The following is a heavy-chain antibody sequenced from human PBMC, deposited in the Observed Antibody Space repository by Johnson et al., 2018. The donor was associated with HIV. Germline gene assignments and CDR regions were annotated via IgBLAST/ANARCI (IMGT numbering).Heavy chain of an antibody. CDR2: TSNDGSHK. CDR1: GFTFSSYG. CDR3: AKEDPWRRAFDI. V-gene: IGHV3-30*18. Sequence: QVQLVESGGGVVQPGRSLRVSCAASGFTFSSYGMHWVRQAPGKGLEWVAVTSNDGSHKYYADSVKGRFTIYRDNFKNTLDLQMNGLRPEDTAVYYCAKEDPWRRAFDIWGQGTVVTVSS. D-gene: IGHD1-1*01. J-gene: IGHJ3*02.